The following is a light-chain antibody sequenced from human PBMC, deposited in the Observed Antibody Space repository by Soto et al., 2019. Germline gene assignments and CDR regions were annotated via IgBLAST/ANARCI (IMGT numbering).Light chain of an antibody. V-gene: IGKV1-5*01. Sequence: DIQMTQSPSTLSASVGDRVTITCRASQSIRSWLAWYQQKPGKDPKLLIYDASSLESGVPSRFSGSGSGTEFTLTISSLQPDDFATYYCQQYNSYSRTFGQGTKVEIK. CDR1: QSIRSW. CDR3: QQYNSYSRT. J-gene: IGKJ1*01. CDR2: DAS.